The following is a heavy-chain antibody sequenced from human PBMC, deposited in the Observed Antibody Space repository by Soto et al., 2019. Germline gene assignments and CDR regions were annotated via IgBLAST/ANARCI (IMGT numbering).Heavy chain of an antibody. J-gene: IGHJ4*02. V-gene: IGHV3-7*05. CDR3: ATETSFRCDH. CDR2: IRQDGSDK. D-gene: IGHD3-10*01. CDR1: GFTFSSYW. Sequence: EVQLVESGGRLVQPGGSLRLSCAASGFTFSSYWMSWVRQAPGKGLEWLTKIRQDGSDKYYVDSVRGRFTISRDNPENSLYLQMDSLRADDTAVYYCATETSFRCDHWGQGTLVTVSS.